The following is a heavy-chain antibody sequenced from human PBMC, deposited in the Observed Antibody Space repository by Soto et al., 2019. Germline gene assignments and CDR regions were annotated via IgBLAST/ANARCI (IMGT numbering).Heavy chain of an antibody. Sequence: QITLKESGPTLVKPTQTLTLTCTFSGFSLSTSGVGVGWIRQPPGTALEWLALLYWDDDTRYSPSLKSRLTISKDTSKNQVVLTMTNMDPVDTATYYCAHRPSYCSGGSCYSGFDYWGQGPLGSVSS. CDR2: LYWDDDT. CDR1: GFSLSTSGVG. V-gene: IGHV2-5*02. CDR3: AHRPSYCSGGSCYSGFDY. D-gene: IGHD2-15*01. J-gene: IGHJ4*02.